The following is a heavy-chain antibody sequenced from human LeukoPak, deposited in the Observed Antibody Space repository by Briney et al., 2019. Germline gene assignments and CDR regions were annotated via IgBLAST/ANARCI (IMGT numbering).Heavy chain of an antibody. CDR2: IYSGGST. D-gene: IGHD2-2*01. CDR1: EFSVGSNY. CDR3: AKSVVPAAKGYFDY. V-gene: IGHV3-66*01. J-gene: IGHJ4*02. Sequence: PGGSLRLSCAASEFSVGSNYMTWVRQAPGKGLEWVSLIYSGGSTYYADSVKGRFTISRDNSKNTLYLQMNSLRAEDTAVYYCAKSVVPAAKGYFDYWGQGTLVTVSS.